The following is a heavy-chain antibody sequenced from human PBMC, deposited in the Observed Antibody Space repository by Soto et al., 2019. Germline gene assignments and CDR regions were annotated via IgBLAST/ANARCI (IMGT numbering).Heavy chain of an antibody. CDR3: ARGAVATIEYYYVMDV. CDR1: GYTFTSYG. V-gene: IGHV1-18*01. CDR2: ISAYNGNT. D-gene: IGHD5-12*01. J-gene: IGHJ6*02. Sequence: ASVKVSCKASGYTFTSYGISWVRQAPGQGLEWMGWISAYNGNTNYAQKLQGRVTMTTDTSTSTAYMELRSLRSDDTAVYYCARGAVATIEYYYVMDVWGQGTTVTVSS.